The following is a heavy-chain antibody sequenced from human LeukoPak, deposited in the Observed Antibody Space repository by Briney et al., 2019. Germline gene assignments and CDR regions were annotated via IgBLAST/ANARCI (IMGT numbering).Heavy chain of an antibody. J-gene: IGHJ6*03. Sequence: SETLSLTCAVYGGSFSGYYWSWIRQPPGKGLEWIGEINHSGSTNYNPSLKSRVTISVDTSTNQFSLKLSSVTAADTAVYYCARGSWIQLWLRDYYYYMDVWGKGTTVTVSS. D-gene: IGHD5-18*01. CDR1: GGSFSGYY. V-gene: IGHV4-34*01. CDR2: INHSGST. CDR3: ARGSWIQLWLRDYYYYMDV.